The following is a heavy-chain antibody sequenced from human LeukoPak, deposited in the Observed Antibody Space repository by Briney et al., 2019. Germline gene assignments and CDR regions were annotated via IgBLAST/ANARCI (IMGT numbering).Heavy chain of an antibody. J-gene: IGHJ4*02. D-gene: IGHD1-26*01. CDR2: ISSNGGST. V-gene: IGHV3-64*01. CDR1: GFTFSSYA. CDR3: ASGSHSGSYGPFDY. Sequence: GGSLRLSCAASGFTFSSYAMHWVRQAPGKGLEYVSAISSNGGSTHYANSVKGRFTISRDNSKNTLYLQMGSLRAEDMAVYYCASGSHSGSYGPFDYWGQGTLVTVSS.